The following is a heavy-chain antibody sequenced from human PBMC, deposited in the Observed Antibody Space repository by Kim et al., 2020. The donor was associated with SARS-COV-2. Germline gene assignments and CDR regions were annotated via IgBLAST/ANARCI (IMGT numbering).Heavy chain of an antibody. CDR3: ASTSYYDTSGYHYGNGAFDV. V-gene: IGHV3-53*05. Sequence: GGSLRLSCAVSGLSVTKNYMNWVRQAPGKGLEWVSVIYSGGTTYYADSVKGRFTVSRDNSKNTLYLQVSSLRAEDTAVYYCASTSYYDTSGYHYGNGAFDVWGQGTMVTVSS. CDR2: IYSGGTT. J-gene: IGHJ3*01. CDR1: GLSVTKNY. D-gene: IGHD3-22*01.